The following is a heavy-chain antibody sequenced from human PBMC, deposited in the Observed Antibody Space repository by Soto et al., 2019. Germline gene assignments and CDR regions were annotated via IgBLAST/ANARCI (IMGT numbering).Heavy chain of an antibody. D-gene: IGHD6-13*01. CDR1: GGTFSSYA. Sequence: QVQLVQSGAEVKKPGSSVKVSCKASGGTFSSYAISWVRQAPGQGLEWMGGIIPIFGTANYAQKFQGRVTITADESTSTAYMELGSLISEDTAVYYCARALPADSSSWTISNFDYWGQGTLVTVSS. CDR3: ARALPADSSSWTISNFDY. V-gene: IGHV1-69*01. CDR2: IIPIFGTA. J-gene: IGHJ4*02.